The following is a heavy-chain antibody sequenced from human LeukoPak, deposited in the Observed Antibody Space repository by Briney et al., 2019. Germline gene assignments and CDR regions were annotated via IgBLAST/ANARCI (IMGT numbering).Heavy chain of an antibody. CDR1: GGSISNYY. CDR3: ARFGITVVRGGKYYFDY. V-gene: IGHV4-59*08. D-gene: IGHD3-10*01. Sequence: SETLSLTCTVSGGSISNYYWSWIRQPPGKGLEWIGHIYYSGATKYNPSLKSRITISVDTSKNQFSLMLSSVTAADTAVYYCARFGITVVRGGKYYFDYWGHGTLVTVSP. J-gene: IGHJ4*01. CDR2: IYYSGAT.